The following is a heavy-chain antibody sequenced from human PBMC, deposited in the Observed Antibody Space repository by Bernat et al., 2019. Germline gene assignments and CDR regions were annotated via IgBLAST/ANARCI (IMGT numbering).Heavy chain of an antibody. CDR1: GGSISSSSYY. Sequence: QLQLQESGPGLVKPSETLSLTCTVSGGSISSSSYYWGWIRQPPGKGLEWIGSIYYSGSTYYNPSLKSRVTISVDTSKNQFSLKLSSVTAADTAVYYCARLGYCSSTSCYAFDIWGQGTMATVSS. J-gene: IGHJ3*02. D-gene: IGHD2-2*01. V-gene: IGHV4-39*01. CDR3: ARLGYCSSTSCYAFDI. CDR2: IYYSGST.